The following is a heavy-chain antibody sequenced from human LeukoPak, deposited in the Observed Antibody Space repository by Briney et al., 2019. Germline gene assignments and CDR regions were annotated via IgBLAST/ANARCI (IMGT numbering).Heavy chain of an antibody. CDR3: ARVRKYSGYYSWYFDL. V-gene: IGHV3-30*02. CDR2: IRYDGSNK. CDR1: GFTFSSYG. J-gene: IGHJ2*01. D-gene: IGHD5-12*01. Sequence: GGSLRLSCAASGFTFSSYGMHWVRQAPGKGLEWVAFIRYDGSNKYYADSVKGRFTISRDNAKNSLYLQMNSLRAGDTAVYYCARVRKYSGYYSWYFDLWGRGTLVTVSS.